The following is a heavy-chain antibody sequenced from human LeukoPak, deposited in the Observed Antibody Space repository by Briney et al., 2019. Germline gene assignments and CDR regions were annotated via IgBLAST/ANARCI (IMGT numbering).Heavy chain of an antibody. CDR2: ISGSSTYI. Sequence: GGSLRLSCAASGFTFTNYAMSWVRQTPGKGLEWVSSISGSSTYIYYADSVKGRFTISRDNAKNSLYLQINSLRAEDTAIYYCARRGYYDSSGYDYWGQGTLVTVSS. CDR3: ARRGYYDSSGYDY. D-gene: IGHD3-22*01. V-gene: IGHV3-21*01. J-gene: IGHJ4*02. CDR1: GFTFTNYA.